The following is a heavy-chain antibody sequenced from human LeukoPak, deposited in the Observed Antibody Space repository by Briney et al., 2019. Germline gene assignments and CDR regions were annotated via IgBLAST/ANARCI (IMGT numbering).Heavy chain of an antibody. J-gene: IGHJ4*02. V-gene: IGHV4-59*01. CDR3: ARGVGIAAAGKFDY. CDR2: IYYSGST. CDR1: RDSLSLYF. Sequence: SETLSLTCIVSRDSLSLYFWNWMRQPPRKGGGWVGYIYYSGSTNYNPSLTSRVTISLDTSKSQFSLKLSSVTTADTAVYFCARGVGIAAAGKFDYWGQGTLVTVSS. D-gene: IGHD6-13*01.